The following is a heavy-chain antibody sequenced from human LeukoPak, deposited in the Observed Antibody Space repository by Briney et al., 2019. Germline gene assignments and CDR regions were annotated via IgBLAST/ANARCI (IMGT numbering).Heavy chain of an antibody. V-gene: IGHV3-30*04. CDR1: GFTFSSYA. J-gene: IGHJ4*02. CDR3: ASDMATIYLFDY. D-gene: IGHD5-24*01. CDR2: ISYDGSNK. Sequence: GGSLRLSCAASGFTFSSYAMHWVRQAPGKGLEWVAVISYDGSNKYYADSVKGRFTIPRDNSKNTLYLQMNSLRAEDTAVYYCASDMATIYLFDYWGQGTLVTVSS.